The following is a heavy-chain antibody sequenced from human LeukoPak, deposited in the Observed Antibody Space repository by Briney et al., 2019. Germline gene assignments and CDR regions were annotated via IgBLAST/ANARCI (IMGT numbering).Heavy chain of an antibody. D-gene: IGHD6-13*01. CDR1: GFTFSSYA. CDR3: AKVPRRRTVAAAGEPDY. V-gene: IGHV3-23*01. CDR2: ISGSGGST. Sequence: GGSLRLSCAASGFTFSSYAMSWVRQAPGKGLEWVSAISGSGGSTYYADSVKGRFTISRDNSKNTLCLQMNSLRAEDTTVYYCAKVPRRRTVAAAGEPDYWGQGTLVTVSS. J-gene: IGHJ4*02.